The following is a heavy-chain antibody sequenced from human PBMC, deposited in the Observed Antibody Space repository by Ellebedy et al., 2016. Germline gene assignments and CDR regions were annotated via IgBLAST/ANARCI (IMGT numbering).Heavy chain of an antibody. CDR1: GGSISSSSYY. CDR2: ISYSGST. Sequence: SETLSLXXTVSGGSISSSSYYWVWIRQPPGKGLEWIGHISYSGSTDYNPSLKSRVTTSLDMSKNQFSLRLTSVTAADTAVYYCAREGRPNITTSGTRAFDIWGQGTMVTVSS. CDR3: AREGRPNITTSGTRAFDI. V-gene: IGHV4-61*05. D-gene: IGHD6-13*01. J-gene: IGHJ3*02.